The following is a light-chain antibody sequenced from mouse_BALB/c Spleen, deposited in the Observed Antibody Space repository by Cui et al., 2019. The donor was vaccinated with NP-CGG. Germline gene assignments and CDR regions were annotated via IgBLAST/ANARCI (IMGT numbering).Light chain of an antibody. Sequence: QAVLPQESPLTTSPGETVTLTCRSSTGAVTTSNYANWVQEKPDHLFTGLIGDTNNRVPGVPARFSGSLIGDKAALTITGAQTEDEAIYFCALWYSNHWVFGGGTKLTVL. V-gene: IGLV1*01. CDR2: DTN. CDR3: ALWYSNHWV. CDR1: TGAVTTSNY. J-gene: IGLJ1*01.